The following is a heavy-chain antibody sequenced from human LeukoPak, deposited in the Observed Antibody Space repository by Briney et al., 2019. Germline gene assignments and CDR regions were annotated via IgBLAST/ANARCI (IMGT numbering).Heavy chain of an antibody. CDR1: GFTFSSYA. D-gene: IGHD6-6*01. J-gene: IGHJ4*02. Sequence: PGGSLRLSCAASGFTFSSYAMSWVRQAPGKGLEWVSSISSSSSYIYYADSVKGRFTISRDNAKNSLYLQMNSLRAEDTAVYYCARDRIAARPVDYWGQGTLVTISS. V-gene: IGHV3-21*01. CDR3: ARDRIAARPVDY. CDR2: ISSSSSYI.